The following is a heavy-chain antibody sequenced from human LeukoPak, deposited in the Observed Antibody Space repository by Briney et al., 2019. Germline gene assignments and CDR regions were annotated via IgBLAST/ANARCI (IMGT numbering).Heavy chain of an antibody. J-gene: IGHJ4*02. CDR3: ARYMNWNDVTFDY. Sequence: SETLSLTCTVSGGSISSSSYYWGWIRQPPGKGLEWIGSIYYSGSTYYNPSLKSRVTISVDTSKNQFSLKLSSVTAADTAVYYCARYMNWNDVTFDYWGQGTLVTVSS. V-gene: IGHV4-39*07. CDR1: GGSISSSSYY. D-gene: IGHD1-1*01. CDR2: IYYSGST.